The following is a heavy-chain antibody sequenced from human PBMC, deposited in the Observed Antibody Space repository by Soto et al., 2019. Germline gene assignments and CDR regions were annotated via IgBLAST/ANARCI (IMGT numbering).Heavy chain of an antibody. CDR1: GGTFSSYA. V-gene: IGHV1-69*06. CDR3: ARYHRNWDDRSDTFKI. CDR2: IIPIFGTA. D-gene: IGHD1-1*01. J-gene: IGHJ3*02. Sequence: QVQLVQSGAEVKKPGSSVKVSCKASGGTFSSYAISWVRQAPGQGLEWMGGIIPIFGTANYAQQFQGRVTITADKNTNTVYIELSSLRSKDTAVYYCARYHRNWDDRSDTFKIWGKGTMITVSS.